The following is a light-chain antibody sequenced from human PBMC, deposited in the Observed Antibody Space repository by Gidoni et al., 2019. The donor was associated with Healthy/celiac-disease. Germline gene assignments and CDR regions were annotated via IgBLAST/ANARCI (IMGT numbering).Light chain of an antibody. CDR1: QRVSSSY. J-gene: IGKJ5*01. Sequence: EIVLTQSPGTLSLSPGERATLSCRASQRVSSSYLAWYQQKPGQAPRLLIYGASSRATGIPDRFSGSGSGTDFTLTISSLQPEDVAVYYCQQYCSSPITFGQGTRLEIK. V-gene: IGKV3-20*01. CDR2: GAS. CDR3: QQYCSSPIT.